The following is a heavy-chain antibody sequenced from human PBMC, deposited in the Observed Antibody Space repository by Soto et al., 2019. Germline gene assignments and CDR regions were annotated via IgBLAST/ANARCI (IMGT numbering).Heavy chain of an antibody. CDR3: ARAGRNDYGDYVLYYYYGMDV. V-gene: IGHV3-21*01. D-gene: IGHD4-17*01. CDR1: GFTFSSYS. CDR2: ISSSSSYI. Sequence: EVQLVESGGGLVKPGGSLRLSCAASGFTFSSYSMNWVRQAPGKGLEWVSSISSSSSYIYYADSVKGRFTISRDKAKNSLYLQMNSLRAEDTAVYYCARAGRNDYGDYVLYYYYGMDVWGQGTMVTVSS. J-gene: IGHJ6*02.